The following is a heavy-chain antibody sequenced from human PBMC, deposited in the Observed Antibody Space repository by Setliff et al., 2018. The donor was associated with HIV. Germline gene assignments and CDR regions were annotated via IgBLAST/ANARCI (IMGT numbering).Heavy chain of an antibody. CDR2: IYYSGTT. V-gene: IGHV4-59*11. Sequence: SETLSLTCNVSGVSMSSHYWSWIRQAPGQPPNKGLEWIGNIYYSGTTNHNPSLESRVTISIDTSKSQFSLKLTSVTTADTAMYYCAGRGGYNDWYFDYWGQGALVTVS. D-gene: IGHD5-12*01. J-gene: IGHJ4*02. CDR3: AGRGGYNDWYFDY. CDR1: GVSMSSHY.